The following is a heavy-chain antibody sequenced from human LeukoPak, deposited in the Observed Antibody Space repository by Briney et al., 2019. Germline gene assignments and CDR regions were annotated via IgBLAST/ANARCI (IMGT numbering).Heavy chain of an antibody. V-gene: IGHV3-74*01. J-gene: IGHJ4*02. CDR2: INTDESKI. Sequence: GGSLRLSCAASGFTFSSHWMHWVRQTPGKGLVWVSRINTDESKINHADSVKGRFTISRDNAENSLYLQMNSLRAEDTAVYYCARVNTAMAVDYWGQGTLVTVSS. D-gene: IGHD5-18*01. CDR1: GFTFSSHW. CDR3: ARVNTAMAVDY.